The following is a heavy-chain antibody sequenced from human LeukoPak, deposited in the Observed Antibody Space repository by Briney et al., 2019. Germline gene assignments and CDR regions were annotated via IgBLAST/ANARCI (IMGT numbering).Heavy chain of an antibody. CDR2: IYYSGST. CDR1: GGSISSYY. Sequence: SETLSLTCTVSGGSISSYYWSWIRQPPGKGLEWIGYIYYSGSTNYNPSLKSRVTISVDTSKNQFSPKLSSVTAADTAVYYCARDSSSSSRYYYYGMDVWGQGTTVTVSS. J-gene: IGHJ6*02. D-gene: IGHD6-13*01. V-gene: IGHV4-59*01. CDR3: ARDSSSSSRYYYYGMDV.